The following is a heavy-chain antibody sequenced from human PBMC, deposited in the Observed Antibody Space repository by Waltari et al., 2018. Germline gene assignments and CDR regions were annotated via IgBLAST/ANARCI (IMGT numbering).Heavy chain of an antibody. V-gene: IGHV1-2*02. CDR2: INSNSGDR. CDR1: GYTFTAFH. Sequence: QVQLVQSGAEVKKPGASVKVPCKPSGYTFTAFHMQWLRQAPGQGLEWLGWINSNSGDRGYAQKFLGRFTMTRDTSVSTIYMELSGLKSDDTAVYYCAREGLTGRGFDYWGQGTLVTVSS. J-gene: IGHJ4*02. D-gene: IGHD3-10*01. CDR3: AREGLTGRGFDY.